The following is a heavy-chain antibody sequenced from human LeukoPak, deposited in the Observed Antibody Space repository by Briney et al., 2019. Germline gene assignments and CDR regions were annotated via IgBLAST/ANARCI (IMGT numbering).Heavy chain of an antibody. V-gene: IGHV3-15*01. J-gene: IGHJ4*02. CDR1: GLSVSNAW. Sequence: PGGSLRLSCAPSGLSVSNAWMSWVRQAPGKGLEWVGRIKSNSAGGATDLAAPVKGRFTMSRDDSKNTLYLHMNSLKSEDTAVYYCTTDKFSGGWYEGFDNWGQGALVTVSP. CDR2: IKSNSAGGAT. CDR3: TTDKFSGGWYEGFDN. D-gene: IGHD6-19*01.